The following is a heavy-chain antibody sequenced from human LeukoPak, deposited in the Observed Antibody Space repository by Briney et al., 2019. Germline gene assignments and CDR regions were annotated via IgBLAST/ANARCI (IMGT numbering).Heavy chain of an antibody. V-gene: IGHV3-23*01. CDR2: ISGSGAST. Sequence: PGGSLRLSCAASGFTFSSYAMNWVRQAPGKGLEWVSGISGSGASTYYADSVKGRFTISRDNSKNTLYLQMNSLRAEDTAVYYCASARVQYQLLSPSDYWGQGTLVTVSS. D-gene: IGHD2-2*01. CDR1: GFTFSSYA. J-gene: IGHJ4*02. CDR3: ASARVQYQLLSPSDY.